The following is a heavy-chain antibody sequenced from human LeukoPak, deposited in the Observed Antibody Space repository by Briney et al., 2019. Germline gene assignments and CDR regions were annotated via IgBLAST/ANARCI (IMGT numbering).Heavy chain of an antibody. CDR3: ARGPLYDITGSYGL. J-gene: IGHJ4*02. D-gene: IGHD2-8*01. CDR2: IGSTSITI. V-gene: IGHV3-48*01. CDR1: GFTFSAHT. Sequence: GGSLTLSCAASGFTFSAHTMNWVRLAPGKGLEWVPYIGSTSITIYYAHSVEGRFTISRDNAKNSLYLQMSSLRVEDTAVYYCARGPLYDITGSYGLWGQGTLVTVSS.